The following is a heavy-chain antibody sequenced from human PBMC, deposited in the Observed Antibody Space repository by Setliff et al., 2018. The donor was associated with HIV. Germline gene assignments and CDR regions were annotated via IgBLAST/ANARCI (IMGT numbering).Heavy chain of an antibody. Sequence: PSETLSLTCSVSGGSISSSTYYWGWLRQPPGKGLEWIGDIFYTGSTYYNPSLKSRVAISIDTSENRFSLRLNSVTAADTGVYYCARRGRDGVLIFFANGFDPWGQGTMVTVTS. CDR1: GGSISSSTYY. J-gene: IGHJ5*02. CDR2: IFYTGST. CDR3: ARRGRDGVLIFFANGFDP. V-gene: IGHV4-39*01. D-gene: IGHD2-8*01.